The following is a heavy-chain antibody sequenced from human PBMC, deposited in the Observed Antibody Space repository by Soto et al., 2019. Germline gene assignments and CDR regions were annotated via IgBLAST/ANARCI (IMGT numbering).Heavy chain of an antibody. CDR3: AKVRYSSPMGYYYGMDV. J-gene: IGHJ6*02. V-gene: IGHV1-69*01. CDR2: IIPIFGTA. Sequence: QVQLEQSGGEVKKPGSSVKVSCKASGVTFSKFIMTWVRQAPGLGLECVGGIIPIFGTANYAQKFQGRVTITADESTSTSYLEVSNLRSEDTAVYYCAKVRYSSPMGYYYGMDVWGQGTEVTVSS. CDR1: GVTFSKFI. D-gene: IGHD6-19*01.